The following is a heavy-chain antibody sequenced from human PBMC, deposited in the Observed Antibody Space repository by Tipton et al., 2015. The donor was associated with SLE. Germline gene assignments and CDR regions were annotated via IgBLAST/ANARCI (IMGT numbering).Heavy chain of an antibody. V-gene: IGHV1-46*01. CDR1: GYTFTSYY. J-gene: IGHJ4*02. Sequence: QPVQSGAEVKKPGASVKVSCKASGYTFTSYYMHWVRQAPGQGLEWMGVINPSAGSTSYAQKFQGRVIMTRDTSTRTAYMELSSLRSEDTAVYYCARDGSSSSYFDYWGQGTLVTVSS. CDR3: ARDGSSSSYFDY. CDR2: INPSAGST. D-gene: IGHD6-13*01.